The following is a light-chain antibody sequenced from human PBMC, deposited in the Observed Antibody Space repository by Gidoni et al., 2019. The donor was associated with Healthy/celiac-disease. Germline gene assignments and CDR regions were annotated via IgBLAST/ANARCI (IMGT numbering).Light chain of an antibody. CDR1: QSISSW. Sequence: DIQMTQSPSTLSASVGDRVTITCRASQSISSWLAWYQQKPGKAPKLLIYKASSLESGVPSRFSGSGSGTEFTLTISSLQPDDFAIYYCQQYNSYSHALFTFGPGTKVDIK. CDR2: KAS. V-gene: IGKV1-5*03. J-gene: IGKJ3*01. CDR3: QQYNSYSHALFT.